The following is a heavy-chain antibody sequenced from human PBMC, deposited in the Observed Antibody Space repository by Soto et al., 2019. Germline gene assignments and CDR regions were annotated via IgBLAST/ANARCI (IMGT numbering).Heavy chain of an antibody. CDR1: GVTFSNYA. J-gene: IGHJ4*02. V-gene: IGHV3-33*01. Sequence: QVQLVGSGGGVVQPGRSLRLSCAASGVTFSNYAMHWVRQAPGKGLEWVAVIWSDGTNKHYADSVKGRFTISRDKSKNTMYLQMNSLRAEDTAVYYCARAPLTIYDTSGYYDYWGQGIQVTVSS. CDR3: ARAPLTIYDTSGYYDY. CDR2: IWSDGTNK. D-gene: IGHD3-22*01.